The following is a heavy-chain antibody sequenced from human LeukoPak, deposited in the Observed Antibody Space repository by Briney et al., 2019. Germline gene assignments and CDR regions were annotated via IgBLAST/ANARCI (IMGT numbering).Heavy chain of an antibody. CDR2: FYHSGST. CDR3: ARAVQLERPPPLIGYYYMDV. V-gene: IGHV4-38-2*02. CDR1: GYFIRSGFY. Sequence: SETLSLTCTVSGYFIRSGFYWGWIRQPPGKGLEWIGSFYHSGSTYYNPSLESRVTISLDTSKNQLSLKLTSVTAADTAVYYCARAVQLERPPPLIGYYYMDVWGKGTTVTVSS. J-gene: IGHJ6*03. D-gene: IGHD1-1*01.